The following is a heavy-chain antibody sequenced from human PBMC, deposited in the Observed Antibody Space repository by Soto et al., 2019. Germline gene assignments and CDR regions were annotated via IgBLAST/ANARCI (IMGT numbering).Heavy chain of an antibody. Sequence: EVQLVESGGGLVQPGGSLRLSCAASGFTASDNYMSWVRQAPGKGLEWVSVIYSGGSINYAASVKGRFTISRDKSKNTLSLQMSSLRAEDTAVYYCARGENDAFDIWGQGTMVTVSS. J-gene: IGHJ3*02. CDR3: ARGENDAFDI. CDR1: GFTASDNY. V-gene: IGHV3-66*01. CDR2: IYSGGSI.